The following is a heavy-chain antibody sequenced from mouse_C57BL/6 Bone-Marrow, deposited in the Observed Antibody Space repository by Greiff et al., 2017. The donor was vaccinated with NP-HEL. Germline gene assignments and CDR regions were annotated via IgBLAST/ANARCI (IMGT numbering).Heavy chain of an antibody. J-gene: IGHJ1*03. CDR3: ARDGDYSYWYFDV. D-gene: IGHD2-4*01. Sequence: EVHLVESGGDLVKPGGSLKLSCAASGFTFSSYGMSWVRQTPDKRLEWVATISSGGSYTYYPDSVKGRFTISRDNAKNTLYLQMSSLKSEDTAMYYCARDGDYSYWYFDVWGTGTTVTVSS. V-gene: IGHV5-6*01. CDR2: ISSGGSYT. CDR1: GFTFSSYG.